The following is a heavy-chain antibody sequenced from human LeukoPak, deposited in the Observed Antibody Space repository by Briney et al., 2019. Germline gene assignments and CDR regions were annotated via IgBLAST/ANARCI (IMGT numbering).Heavy chain of an antibody. CDR1: GFPFSSYW. CDR2: KKQDGSEK. D-gene: IGHD3-22*01. Sequence: GGSLGLSCAASGFPFSSYWISWVRQAPGRGLEWGANKKQDGSEKYYVDSMKGRFTISRDNAKNSLYLQMNSLRAEDKAVYYCARGKYYYDSTGYYPGGDYWGQGTLVTVSS. J-gene: IGHJ4*02. V-gene: IGHV3-7*01. CDR3: ARGKYYYDSTGYYPGGDY.